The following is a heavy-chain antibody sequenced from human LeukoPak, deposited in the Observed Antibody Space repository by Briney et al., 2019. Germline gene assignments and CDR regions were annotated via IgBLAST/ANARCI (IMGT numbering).Heavy chain of an antibody. J-gene: IGHJ4*02. CDR1: GGSFSGYY. Sequence: SETLSLTCAVYGGSFSGYYWSWIRQPPGKGLEWIGEINHSGSTNYNPSLKSRVTISVDTSKNQFSLELSSVTAADTAVYYCARVSLARFDYWGQGTLVTVSS. CDR3: ARVSLARFDY. V-gene: IGHV4-34*01. D-gene: IGHD5/OR15-5a*01. CDR2: INHSGST.